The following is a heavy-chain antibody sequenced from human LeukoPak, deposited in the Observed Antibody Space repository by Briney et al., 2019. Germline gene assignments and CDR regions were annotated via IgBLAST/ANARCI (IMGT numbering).Heavy chain of an antibody. Sequence: ASVKVSCKAAGYTITGYYIHWVRKVPGQGLEWMGWIDPGSGGSTYAQEFQGRVTMIRDTSINTAYMELSSLRSDDTAVYYCARGVYGGNLVDYWGQGTLVTVSS. D-gene: IGHD4-23*01. J-gene: IGHJ4*02. CDR3: ARGVYGGNLVDY. CDR1: GYTITGYY. CDR2: IDPGSGGS. V-gene: IGHV1-2*02.